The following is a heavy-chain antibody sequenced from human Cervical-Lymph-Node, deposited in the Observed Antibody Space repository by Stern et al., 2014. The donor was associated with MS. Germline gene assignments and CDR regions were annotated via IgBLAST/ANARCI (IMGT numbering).Heavy chain of an antibody. V-gene: IGHV3-9*01. CDR3: TKGSHRNYVFSYFDL. CDR2: IRWNSGSV. CDR1: GFTFDDYA. Sequence: MQLVQSGGDLVQPGRSLRLSCAASGFTFDDYAMHWVRQAPGKGLEWVSGIRWNSGSVGYAESVKGRFTISRDNAKNSLYLQMNSLRAEDTALYHCTKGSHRNYVFSYFDLWGRGTLVTVSS. D-gene: IGHD4-11*01. J-gene: IGHJ2*01.